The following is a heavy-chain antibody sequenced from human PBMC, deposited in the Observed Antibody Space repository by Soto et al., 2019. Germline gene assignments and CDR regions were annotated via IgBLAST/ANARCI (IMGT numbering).Heavy chain of an antibody. J-gene: IGHJ6*02. Sequence: GESLKISCKGSGYSFTSYWIDWVRQMPGKGLEWMGRIDPSDSYTNYSPSFQGHVTISADKSISTAYLQWSSLKASDTAMYYCARTAMQSRGYSYGHGGMDVWGQGTTVTVSS. CDR1: GYSFTSYW. CDR2: IDPSDSYT. V-gene: IGHV5-10-1*01. D-gene: IGHD5-18*01. CDR3: ARTAMQSRGYSYGHGGMDV.